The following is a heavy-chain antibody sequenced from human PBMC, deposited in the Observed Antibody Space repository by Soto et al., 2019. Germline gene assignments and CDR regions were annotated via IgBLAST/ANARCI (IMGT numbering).Heavy chain of an antibody. V-gene: IGHV3-43D*04. D-gene: IGHD4-17*01. Sequence: GGSLRLSCAASGFTFDDFAMCWVRQVPGKGLEWISLVNWGGDTTFYAESVKGRFIISRDNSKNSVYLQMNSLRSEDSAVYYCPRGATVTPHYQYYGLCVWGQGTTVSVSS. CDR2: VNWGGDTT. J-gene: IGHJ6*01. CDR1: GFTFDDFA. CDR3: PRGATVTPHYQYYGLCV.